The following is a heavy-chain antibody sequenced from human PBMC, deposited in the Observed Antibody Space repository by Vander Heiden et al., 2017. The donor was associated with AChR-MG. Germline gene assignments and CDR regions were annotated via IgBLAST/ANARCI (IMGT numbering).Heavy chain of an antibody. Sequence: VQLEQSGVEVKKPGESLRIPCKASGYSFPSYWIAWVRQIPGKGPAWTGIIYPGDPNTRYSPSFQGQVTLSADRSVSTAYLQWSSLKASDTAIYYCARGSMANTRYYYCYGMDVWGQGTTVTVSS. CDR3: ARGSMANTRYYYCYGMDV. J-gene: IGHJ6*02. D-gene: IGHD5-12*01. CDR1: GYSFPSYW. CDR2: IYPGDPNT. V-gene: IGHV5-51*03.